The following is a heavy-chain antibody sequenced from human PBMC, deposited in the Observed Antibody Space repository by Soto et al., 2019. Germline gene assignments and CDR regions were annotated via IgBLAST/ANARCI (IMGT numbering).Heavy chain of an antibody. J-gene: IGHJ4*02. V-gene: IGHV3-23*01. Sequence: EVQLLESGGGLVQPGGSLRLSCAASGFTFSSYAMSWVRQAPGKGLEWVSAISGSGGSTHYADSVKGRFTISRDNSKNTLDLQVSSLRAEDTAVYYCARDREALADPGGFGDWGQGTLVTGYS. CDR1: GFTFSSYA. CDR2: ISGSGGST. D-gene: IGHD6-19*01. CDR3: ARDREALADPGGFGD.